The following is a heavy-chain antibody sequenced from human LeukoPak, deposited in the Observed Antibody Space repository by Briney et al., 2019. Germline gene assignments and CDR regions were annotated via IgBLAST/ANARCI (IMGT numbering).Heavy chain of an antibody. V-gene: IGHV5-51*01. D-gene: IGHD5-12*01. Sequence: GESLKSSCKGSGYNFTSYWIGWVRQMPGKGLGWMGIIYPGDSETRYSPSFQGQVTMSADKSISTAYLQWSSLKASDTAMCYCARIESGYDYGAYGMDVWGQGTTVTVSS. CDR1: GYNFTSYW. CDR3: ARIESGYDYGAYGMDV. CDR2: IYPGDSET. J-gene: IGHJ6*02.